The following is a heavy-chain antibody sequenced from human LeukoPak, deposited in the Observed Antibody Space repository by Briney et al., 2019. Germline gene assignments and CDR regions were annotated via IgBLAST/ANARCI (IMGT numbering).Heavy chain of an antibody. D-gene: IGHD1-1*01. J-gene: IGHJ4*01. V-gene: IGHV3-73*01. CDR2: MRSKANGYAT. Sequence: PGGSLRLSCAASGFTFSGATMHWVRQASGKGLEWVGRMRSKANGYATTFAASVEGRFTISRDDSENTAYLQMNSLKTEDTAVYFCASIGTRTPDYDYWGHGTLVTVSS. CDR1: GFTFSGAT. CDR3: ASIGTRTPDYDY.